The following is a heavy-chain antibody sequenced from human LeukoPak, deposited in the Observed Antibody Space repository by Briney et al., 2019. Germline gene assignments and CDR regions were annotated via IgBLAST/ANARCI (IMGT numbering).Heavy chain of an antibody. CDR3: ARELYYGMDV. CDR1: GFTFSSYW. V-gene: IGHV3-23*01. Sequence: GGSLRLSCAASGFTFSSYWMNWVRQAPGKGLEWVSAVSSNGAKTYYADSVKGRFTISRDNSKNTLYLQMNSLRAEDTAVYYCARELYYGMDVWGQGTTVTVSS. CDR2: VSSNGAKT. J-gene: IGHJ6*02.